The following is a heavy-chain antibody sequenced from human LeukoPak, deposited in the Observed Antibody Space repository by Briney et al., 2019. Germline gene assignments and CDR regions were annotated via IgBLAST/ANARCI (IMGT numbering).Heavy chain of an antibody. D-gene: IGHD2-2*01. V-gene: IGHV3-23*01. J-gene: IGHJ4*02. Sequence: GGSLRLSCAASGFTFSSYAMSWVRQAPGKGLEWVSAISGSGGSTYYADSVKGRFTISRDNSKNTLYLQMNSLRAEDTAVYYCAKDRGDCSSTSCYPYYFDYWGQGTLVTVSS. CDR1: GFTFSSYA. CDR3: AKDRGDCSSTSCYPYYFDY. CDR2: ISGSGGST.